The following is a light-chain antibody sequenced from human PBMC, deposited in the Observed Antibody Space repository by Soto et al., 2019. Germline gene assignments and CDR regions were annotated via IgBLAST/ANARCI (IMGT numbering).Light chain of an antibody. J-gene: IGLJ2*01. CDR1: SSDVGGYNY. V-gene: IGLV2-11*01. Sequence: QSALTQPRSVSGSPGQSVTISCTGTSSDVGGYNYVSWYQQHPGKAPKLMIYDVSKRPSGVPDRFSGSKSGNTASLTISGVQAEDEDYYYCYASARSYTVVFGGGTKVTVL. CDR3: YASARSYTVV. CDR2: DVS.